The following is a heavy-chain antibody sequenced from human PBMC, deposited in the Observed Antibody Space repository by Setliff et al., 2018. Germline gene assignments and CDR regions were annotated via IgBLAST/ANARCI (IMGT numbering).Heavy chain of an antibody. CDR1: GGTFSSYA. Sequence: ASVKVSCKASGGTFSSYAINWVRQAPGQGLEWMGGIIPMFGTTNYAQKFQGRVAITRDTSASTAYMDLSSLRSDDMAVYYCATGFLRYDILTGYYQRPHYFEYWGQGTLVTVSS. V-gene: IGHV1-69*05. CDR2: IIPMFGTT. J-gene: IGHJ4*02. CDR3: ATGFLRYDILTGYYQRPHYFEY. D-gene: IGHD3-9*01.